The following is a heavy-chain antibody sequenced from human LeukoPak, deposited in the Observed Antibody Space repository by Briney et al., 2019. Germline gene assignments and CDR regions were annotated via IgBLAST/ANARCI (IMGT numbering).Heavy chain of an antibody. J-gene: IGHJ4*02. D-gene: IGHD2-2*02. CDR2: IYYSGST. CDR1: GGSIGSSSYY. V-gene: IGHV4-39*01. CDR3: ASTSPGIVVVPAAIDY. Sequence: SETLSLTCTVSGGSIGSSSYYWGWIRQPPGKGLEWIGSIYYSGSTYYNPSLKSRVAISVDTSKNQFSLKLSSVTAADTAVYYCASTSPGIVVVPAAIDYWGQGTLVTVSS.